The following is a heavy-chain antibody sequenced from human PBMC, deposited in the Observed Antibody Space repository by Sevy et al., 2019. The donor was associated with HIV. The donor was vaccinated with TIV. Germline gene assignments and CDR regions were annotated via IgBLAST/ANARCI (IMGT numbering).Heavy chain of an antibody. J-gene: IGHJ4*02. CDR1: GFTFWKYS. CDR3: AREGCTKPHDY. Sequence: GSLGLSCSGFGFTFWKYSMRWVRQPPGEGLGGGSTLSFGWCGINYADSVKGRFTISRDNSKSSVYLQMNNLRTEDTAVYYCAREGCTKPHDYWGQGTLVTVSS. V-gene: IGHV3-23*01. D-gene: IGHD2-8*01. CDR2: LSFGWCGI.